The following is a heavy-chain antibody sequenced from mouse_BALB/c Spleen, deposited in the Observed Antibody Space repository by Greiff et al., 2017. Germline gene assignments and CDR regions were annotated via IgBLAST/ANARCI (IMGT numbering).Heavy chain of an antibody. J-gene: IGHJ2*01. CDR1: GYSITSGYS. V-gene: IGHV3-6*02. Sequence: EVQLQQSGPGLVKPSQSLSLTCSVTGYSITSGYSWNWIRQFPGNTLEWMGYISYDGSNHYNPSLKNRISITRDTSKNQFFLKLNSVTTEDTATYDCARALNRYNFDYWGQGTTLTVSS. D-gene: IGHD2-14*01. CDR3: ARALNRYNFDY. CDR2: ISYDGSN.